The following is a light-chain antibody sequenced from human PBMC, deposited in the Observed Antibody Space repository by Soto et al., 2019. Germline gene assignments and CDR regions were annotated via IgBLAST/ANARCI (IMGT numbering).Light chain of an antibody. V-gene: IGKV3-15*01. J-gene: IGKJ3*01. CDR1: QSVSSN. CDR3: QQYDNWPPIT. Sequence: EIVMTQSPATLSVSPGERATLSCRASQSVSSNLAWYQQKPGQGPRLLIYGASTRATGIPARFSGSGSGTEFTLTIRSLQSEDFAVYYCQQYDNWPPITFGPGTKVDIK. CDR2: GAS.